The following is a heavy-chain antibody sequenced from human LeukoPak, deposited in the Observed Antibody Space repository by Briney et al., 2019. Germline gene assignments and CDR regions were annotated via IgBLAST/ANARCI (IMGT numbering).Heavy chain of an antibody. CDR1: GFTFSSYG. Sequence: GGSLRLSCAASGFTFSSYGMHWVRQAPGKGLQWISSSGISSGTIYYADSVKGRFTISRDNAKNSLYLQMNSLRHEDTAVYYCARDTYYYDTSGYSLDLWGQGTLVAVSS. CDR2: SGISSGTI. CDR3: ARDTYYYDTSGYSLDL. V-gene: IGHV3-48*02. J-gene: IGHJ4*02. D-gene: IGHD3-22*01.